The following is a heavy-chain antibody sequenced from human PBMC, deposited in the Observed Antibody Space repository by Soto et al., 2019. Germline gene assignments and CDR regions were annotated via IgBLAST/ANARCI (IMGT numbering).Heavy chain of an antibody. CDR3: ARAPYYYDRHYYYGMDV. CDR2: IIPIFGTA. Sequence: SVKVSCKASGGTFSSYAISWVRQAPGQGLEWMGGIIPIFGTANYAQKFQGRVTITADESTSTAYMELSSLRSEDTAVYYCARAPYYYDRHYYYGMDVWGQGTTVTVSS. J-gene: IGHJ6*02. CDR1: GGTFSSYA. D-gene: IGHD3-22*01. V-gene: IGHV1-69*13.